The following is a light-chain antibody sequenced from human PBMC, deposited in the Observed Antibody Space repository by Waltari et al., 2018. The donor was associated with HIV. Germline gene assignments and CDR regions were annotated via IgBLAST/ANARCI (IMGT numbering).Light chain of an antibody. Sequence: SYILTQPPSVSVAPGQTARITCGGNNIGDKSVHWYQQKPGQAPVLVVEDDRDRPSGIPERFSCSNSGNTATLTISRVEAGDEADYYCQVWDSSSDRNYVFGTGTKVTVL. J-gene: IGLJ1*01. CDR3: QVWDSSSDRNYV. V-gene: IGLV3-21*02. CDR1: NIGDKS. CDR2: DDR.